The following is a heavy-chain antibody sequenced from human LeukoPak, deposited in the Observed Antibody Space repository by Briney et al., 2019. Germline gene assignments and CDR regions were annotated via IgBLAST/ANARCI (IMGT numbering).Heavy chain of an antibody. Sequence: GGSLRLSCAASGFTFSNAWMSWVRQAPGKGLEWVGRIKSKTDGGTTDYAAPVKGRFTISRDDSKNTLYLQMNSLKTEDTAVYYCTTWRVVVVTAIEFDYWGQGTLVTVSS. V-gene: IGHV3-15*01. CDR3: TTWRVVVVTAIEFDY. J-gene: IGHJ4*02. CDR1: GFTFSNAW. D-gene: IGHD2-21*02. CDR2: IKSKTDGGTT.